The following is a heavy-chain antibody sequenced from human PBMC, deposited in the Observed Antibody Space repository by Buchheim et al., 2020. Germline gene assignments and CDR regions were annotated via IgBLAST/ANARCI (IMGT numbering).Heavy chain of an antibody. V-gene: IGHV3-23*01. J-gene: IGHJ5*02. Sequence: EVQLLESGGGLVQPGGSLRLSCAASGFTFSSYAMSWVRQAPGKGLEWVSAISGSGVSTYYADSVKGRFTISRANSKKTLYLQMNSLRAEDTAVYYCAKGGYCSSTSCRRRWFDPWGQGTL. CDR2: ISGSGVST. CDR3: AKGGYCSSTSCRRRWFDP. D-gene: IGHD2-2*01. CDR1: GFTFSSYA.